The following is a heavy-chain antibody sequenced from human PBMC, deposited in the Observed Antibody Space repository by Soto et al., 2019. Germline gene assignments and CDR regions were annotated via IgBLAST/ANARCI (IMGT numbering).Heavy chain of an antibody. J-gene: IGHJ5*02. Sequence: GASVKVSCKAPGGTFSSYAISWVRQAPGQGLEWMGGIIPIFGTANYAQKFQGRVTITADKSTSTAYMELSSLRSEDTAVYYCARSNYYDSSGYLVTWFDPWGQGTLVTVSS. V-gene: IGHV1-69*06. CDR1: GGTFSSYA. CDR3: ARSNYYDSSGYLVTWFDP. D-gene: IGHD3-22*01. CDR2: IIPIFGTA.